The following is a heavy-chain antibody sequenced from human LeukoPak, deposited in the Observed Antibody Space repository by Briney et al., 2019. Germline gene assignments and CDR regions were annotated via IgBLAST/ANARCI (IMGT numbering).Heavy chain of an antibody. CDR1: GFTFSNAW. D-gene: IGHD3-10*01. J-gene: IGHJ4*02. CDR2: IKSKTDGGTT. CDR3: TTDQGYGSGTIDY. V-gene: IGHV3-15*01. Sequence: GGSLRLSCAASGFTFSNAWMSWVRQAPGKGLEWVGRIKSKTDGGTTDYAAPVKGRFTISRDDSKNTLYLQMNSLKTEDTAVYYCTTDQGYGSGTIDYWGQGTLVTVSS.